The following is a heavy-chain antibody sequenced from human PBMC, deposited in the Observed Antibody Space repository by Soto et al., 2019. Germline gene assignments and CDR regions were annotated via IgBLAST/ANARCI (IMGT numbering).Heavy chain of an antibody. J-gene: IGHJ4*02. CDR2: ISYDGS. CDR3: AREYCSDGSCYSISLDY. Sequence: QVQLVESGGGVVQPGRSLRLSCAASGFTFSSYAMHWVRQAPGKGLGWVAAISYDGSNADFVKGRFTIYRDKSKNTLYLLMNGVSADDTAVYYCAREYCSDGSCYSISLDYWGQGTLVTVSS. D-gene: IGHD2-15*01. V-gene: IGHV3-30-3*01. CDR1: GFTFSSYA.